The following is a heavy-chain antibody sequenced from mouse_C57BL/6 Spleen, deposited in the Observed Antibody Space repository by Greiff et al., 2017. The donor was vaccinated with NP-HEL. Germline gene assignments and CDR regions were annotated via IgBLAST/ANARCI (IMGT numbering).Heavy chain of an antibody. V-gene: IGHV1-80*01. D-gene: IGHD4-1*01. Sequence: VQLQQSGAELVKPGASVKISCKASGYAFSSYWMNWVKQRPGKGLEWIGQIYPGDGDTNYNGKFKGKATLTADKSSSTAYMQLSSLSSEDSAVYFFARSRTGYAMDYWGQGTSVTVSS. CDR3: ARSRTGYAMDY. CDR2: IYPGDGDT. J-gene: IGHJ4*01. CDR1: GYAFSSYW.